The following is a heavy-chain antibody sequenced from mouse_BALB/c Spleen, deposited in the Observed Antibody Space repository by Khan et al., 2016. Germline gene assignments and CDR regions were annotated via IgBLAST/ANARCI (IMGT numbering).Heavy chain of an antibody. CDR1: GFDFSRYW. V-gene: IGHV4-1*02. J-gene: IGHJ2*01. CDR3: ARLGYYGYFDY. Sequence: EVKLLESGGGLVQPGGSLKLSCAAAGFDFSRYWMSWVRQAPGKGLEWIGEINPDSSTINYTPSLKDKFIISRDNAKNTLYLQMSKVRSEDTALXYCARLGYYGYFDYWGQGTTLTVSS. CDR2: INPDSSTI. D-gene: IGHD1-1*01.